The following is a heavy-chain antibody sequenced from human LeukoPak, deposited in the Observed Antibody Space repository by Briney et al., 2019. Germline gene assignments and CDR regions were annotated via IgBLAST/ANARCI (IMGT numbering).Heavy chain of an antibody. CDR2: INHSGST. CDR1: GGSFSGYY. V-gene: IGHV4-34*01. D-gene: IGHD1-1*01. J-gene: IGHJ4*02. CDR3: ARGGYPGYFDY. Sequence: SETLSLTCAVYGGSFSGYYWSWIRQPPGKGLEWIGEINHSGSTNYNPSLKSRVTISADTSKNQFSLKLSSVTAADTAVYYCARGGYPGYFDYWGQGTLVTVSS.